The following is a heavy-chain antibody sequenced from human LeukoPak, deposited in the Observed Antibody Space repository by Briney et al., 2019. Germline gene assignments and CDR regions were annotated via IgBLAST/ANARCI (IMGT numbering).Heavy chain of an antibody. CDR2: ISASKGNT. J-gene: IGHJ4*02. CDR1: DYTFTSYG. Sequence: ASVKVSCKASDYTFTSYGINWVRKAPGQGLEWMGWISASKGNTNYAQKFQGRVTMTTDTSTNTAYLELRSLRSDDTAVYYCARDEQSFCGGDCYPTLGYWGQGTPVTVSS. V-gene: IGHV1-18*01. D-gene: IGHD2-21*02. CDR3: ARDEQSFCGGDCYPTLGY.